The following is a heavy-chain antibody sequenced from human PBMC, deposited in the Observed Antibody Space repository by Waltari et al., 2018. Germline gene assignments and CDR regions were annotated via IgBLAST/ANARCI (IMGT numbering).Heavy chain of an antibody. Sequence: EVQLVESGGGVVKPGGSLRLSCAASGFTFSSYNMNWVRQGPGKGLEWVSSIIYSSGYIYYAYSVKGRFTVSRDNAKNSLFLQMNSLRAEDTAVYYCARDHEYGGKADYWGQGTLVTVSS. J-gene: IGHJ4*02. D-gene: IGHD4-17*01. CDR2: IIYSSGYI. V-gene: IGHV3-21*01. CDR1: GFTFSSYN. CDR3: ARDHEYGGKADY.